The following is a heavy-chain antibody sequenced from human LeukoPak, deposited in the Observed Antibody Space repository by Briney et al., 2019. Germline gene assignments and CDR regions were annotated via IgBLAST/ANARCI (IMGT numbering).Heavy chain of an antibody. CDR1: GFTFSSYS. Sequence: GSLRLSCAASGFTFSSYSMNWVRQAPGKGLEWVSSISSSSSYIYYADSVKGRFTISRDNAKNSLYLQMNSLRAEDTAVYYCARDAGLLDAFDIWGQGTMVTVSS. V-gene: IGHV3-21*01. CDR2: ISSSSSYI. CDR3: ARDAGLLDAFDI. J-gene: IGHJ3*02.